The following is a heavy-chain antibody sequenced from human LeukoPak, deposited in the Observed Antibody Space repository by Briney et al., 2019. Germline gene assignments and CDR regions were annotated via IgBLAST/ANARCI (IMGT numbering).Heavy chain of an antibody. D-gene: IGHD6-13*01. Sequence: PGGSLRLSCAASGFTVSSNYMSWVRQAPGKGPEWVSVIYSGGSTYHADSVKGRFTISRDNSKNTLYLQMNSLRAEDTAVYYCAREFPEYSSSWYGYFDYWGQGTLVTVSS. J-gene: IGHJ4*02. CDR2: IYSGGST. CDR3: AREFPEYSSSWYGYFDY. CDR1: GFTVSSNY. V-gene: IGHV3-53*01.